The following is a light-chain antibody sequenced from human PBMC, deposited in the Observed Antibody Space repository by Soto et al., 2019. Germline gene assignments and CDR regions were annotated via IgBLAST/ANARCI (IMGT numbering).Light chain of an antibody. CDR3: GSWDSSLSAYV. J-gene: IGLJ1*01. CDR1: SSNIGGNS. Sequence: QSVLTHPPSASWTPGQKVTISCSGSSSNIGGNSVSWYQQLPVTAPKLLIYDDNKRPSGIPDRFSGSKSGTSATLGITGFQTGDEADYYCGSWDSSLSAYVFGTGTKVTVL. V-gene: IGLV1-51*01. CDR2: DDN.